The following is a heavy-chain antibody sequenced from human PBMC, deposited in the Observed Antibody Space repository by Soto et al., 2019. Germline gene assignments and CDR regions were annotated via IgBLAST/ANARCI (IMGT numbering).Heavy chain of an antibody. CDR3: ARDLGEWSGYYSGIIGLLDYYYYYGMAV. V-gene: IGHV3-33*01. CDR1: GFTFSSYG. CDR2: IWYDGSNK. D-gene: IGHD3-3*01. J-gene: IGHJ6*02. Sequence: GGSLRLSCAASGFTFSSYGMHWVRQAPGKGLEWVAVIWYDGSNKYYADSVKGRFTISRDNSKNTLYLQMNSLRAEDTAVYYCARDLGEWSGYYSGIIGLLDYYYYYGMAVWAQGTMVTVSS.